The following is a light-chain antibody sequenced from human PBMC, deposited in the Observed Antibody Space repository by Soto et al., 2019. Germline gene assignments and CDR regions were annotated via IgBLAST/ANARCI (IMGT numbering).Light chain of an antibody. CDR2: GAS. Sequence: EIVRTQSPATLSLSPGERATLSCRASQSVSSNLAWYQQKPGQAPRLLIYGASTRATGIPARFSGSGSGTEFTLTISSLQSEDFAVYYCQQYNNWPPWTFRQGT. V-gene: IGKV3-15*01. CDR1: QSVSSN. J-gene: IGKJ1*01. CDR3: QQYNNWPPWT.